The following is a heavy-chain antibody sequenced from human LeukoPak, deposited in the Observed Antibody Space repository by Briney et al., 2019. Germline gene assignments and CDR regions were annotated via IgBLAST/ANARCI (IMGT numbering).Heavy chain of an antibody. V-gene: IGHV1-2*02. CDR1: GYTFTGYY. CDR2: INPNSGGT. D-gene: IGHD4-23*01. CDR3: ARGCGNSEYWYFDL. Sequence: GASVKVSCKASGYTFTGYYMHWVRQAHGQGLEWMGWINPNSGGTNYAQKFQGRVTMTRDTSISTAYMELSRLRSDDTAVYYCARGCGNSEYWYFDLWGRGTLVTVSS. J-gene: IGHJ2*01.